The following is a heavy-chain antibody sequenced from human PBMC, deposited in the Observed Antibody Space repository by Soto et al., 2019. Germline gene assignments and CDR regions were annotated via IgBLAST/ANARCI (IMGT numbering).Heavy chain of an antibody. J-gene: IGHJ5*02. CDR1: GDSFSSASFY. CDR2: IYFSGST. D-gene: IGHD6-19*01. V-gene: IGHV4-61*01. CDR3: ARVNSGRNWFDP. Sequence: PXETLSLACTVSGDSFSSASFYWIWIRQAPGKGLEWIGFIYFSGSTNYNPSLKSRVTMSLDTSKNQFSLKLRSVTPADTAVYLCARVNSGRNWFDPWGQGPRGTVS.